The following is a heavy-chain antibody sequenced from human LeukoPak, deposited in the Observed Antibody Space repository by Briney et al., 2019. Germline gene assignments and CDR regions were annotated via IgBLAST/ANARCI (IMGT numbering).Heavy chain of an antibody. CDR3: ARERCSSTSCYSGPYYYMDV. J-gene: IGHJ6*03. CDR1: GGTFSSYA. Sequence: SVKVSCKAYGGTFSSYAISWVRQAPGQGLEWMGGIIPIFGTANYAQKFQGRVTITADESTSTAYMDLSSLRSEDTAVYYCARERCSSTSCYSGPYYYMDVWGKGTTVTVSS. CDR2: IIPIFGTA. V-gene: IGHV1-69*13. D-gene: IGHD2-2*01.